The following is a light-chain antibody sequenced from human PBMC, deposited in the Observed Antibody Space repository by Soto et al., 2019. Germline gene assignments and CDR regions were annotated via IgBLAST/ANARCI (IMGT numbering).Light chain of an antibody. CDR2: KAS. Sequence: DIQMTQSPSTLSASVGDRVTITCRASRDISHFLAWYQQEPGKAPKLLIYKASTLESGVPSRFSGSGSGTEFTLTISSLQPDDFATYYCQQYNSYTFGQGTKVDIK. CDR1: RDISHF. CDR3: QQYNSYT. J-gene: IGKJ1*01. V-gene: IGKV1-5*03.